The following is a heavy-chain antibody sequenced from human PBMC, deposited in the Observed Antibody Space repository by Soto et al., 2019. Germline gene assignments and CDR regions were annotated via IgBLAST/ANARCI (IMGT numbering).Heavy chain of an antibody. CDR1: GVSISTCGYY. D-gene: IGHD2-21*02. V-gene: IGHV4-31*03. J-gene: IGHJ4*02. CDR2: IYYSGRT. CDR3: AGVIGGDSEYYFDY. Sequence: SEPLSLTCTVSGVSISTCGYYWVWIRRHPGKGLEWIGNIYYSGRTYYNPSLKSRVILSVDTSKNHFSLNLRSLTAADSAMYYCAGVIGGDSEYYFDYWGQGALVTVSS.